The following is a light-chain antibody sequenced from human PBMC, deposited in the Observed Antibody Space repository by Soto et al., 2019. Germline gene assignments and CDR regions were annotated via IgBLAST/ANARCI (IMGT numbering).Light chain of an antibody. Sequence: DIQMTQSPSSLSASVGDRVTIPCRASQNIINYLNWYQQKPGKAPNLLIYAASILQSGVPSRFSGSGSGADFTLTISSRQAEDFATYWCQQSYTTPYTFGQGTNLEIK. CDR1: QNIINY. CDR2: AAS. J-gene: IGKJ2*01. CDR3: QQSYTTPYT. V-gene: IGKV1-39*01.